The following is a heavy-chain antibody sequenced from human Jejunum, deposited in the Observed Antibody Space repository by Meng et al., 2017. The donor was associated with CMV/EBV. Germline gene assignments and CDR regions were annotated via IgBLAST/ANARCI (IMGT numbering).Heavy chain of an antibody. D-gene: IGHD1-26*01. CDR1: GYKLINYG. CDR2: INPQTGDT. J-gene: IGHJ4*02. Sequence: SGYKLINYGITWVRQAPGQGLEWMGWINPQTGDTNYAPKFQGRVTMTRDMSINTVYMEVTRLRSDDTAVYYCAKDAGSFLDYYFDYWGQGSLVTVSS. CDR3: AKDAGSFLDYYFDY. V-gene: IGHV1-2*02.